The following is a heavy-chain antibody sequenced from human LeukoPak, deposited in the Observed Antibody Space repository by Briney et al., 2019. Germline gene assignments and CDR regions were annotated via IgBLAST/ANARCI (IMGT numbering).Heavy chain of an antibody. V-gene: IGHV1-2*02. CDR1: GYTFTGYY. CDR2: INPNSGGT. CDR3: ARVGSIAVAGRGFDY. J-gene: IGHJ4*02. D-gene: IGHD6-19*01. Sequence: GASVKVSCKASGYTFTGYYMHWVRQAPGQGLEWMGWINPNSGGTNYAQKFQGRVTMTRDTSISTAYMELSRLRSDDTAVYYCARVGSIAVAGRGFDYWGQGTLVTVSS.